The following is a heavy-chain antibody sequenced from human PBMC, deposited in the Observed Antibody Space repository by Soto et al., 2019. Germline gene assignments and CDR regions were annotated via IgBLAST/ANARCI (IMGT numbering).Heavy chain of an antibody. CDR2: INPSGGST. Sequence: GASVKLSCKASGYTFTSYYMHWVRQAPGQGLEWMGIINPSGGSTSYAQKFQGRVTMTRDTSTSTVYMELSSLRSEDTAVYYCAIACGATQDALYIWGQGTMVTVSS. D-gene: IGHD1-26*01. CDR3: AIACGATQDALYI. CDR1: GYTFTSYY. J-gene: IGHJ3*02. V-gene: IGHV1-46*03.